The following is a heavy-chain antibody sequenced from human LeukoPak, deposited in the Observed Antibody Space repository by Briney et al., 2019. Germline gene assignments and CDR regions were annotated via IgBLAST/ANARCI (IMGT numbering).Heavy chain of an antibody. CDR2: ISSSGSTI. V-gene: IGHV3-11*01. J-gene: IGHJ4*02. CDR1: GFTFSDYY. D-gene: IGHD6-13*01. Sequence: PGVSLRLSCAASGFTFSDYYMSWIRQAPGKGLEWVSYISSSGSTIYYADSVKGRFTISRDNAKNSLYLQMNSLRAEDTAVYYCARVSVAAAAPGDYWGQGTLVTVSS. CDR3: ARVSVAAAAPGDY.